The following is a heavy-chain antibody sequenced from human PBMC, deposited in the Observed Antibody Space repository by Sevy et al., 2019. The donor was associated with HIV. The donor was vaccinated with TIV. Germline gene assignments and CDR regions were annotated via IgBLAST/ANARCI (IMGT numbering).Heavy chain of an antibody. V-gene: IGHV3-30*18. J-gene: IGHJ4*02. CDR3: AKQGGYCSNGVCYRAFDY. D-gene: IGHD2-8*01. Sequence: GGSLRLSCAASGFTFSSFGMHWVRQAPGKGLEWAAIISHDGSNKIYADSVKRRFTISRDNSKNTLYLQMDSLRADDTAVYYCAKQGGYCSNGVCYRAFDYWGQGTLVTVSS. CDR2: ISHDGSNK. CDR1: GFTFSSFG.